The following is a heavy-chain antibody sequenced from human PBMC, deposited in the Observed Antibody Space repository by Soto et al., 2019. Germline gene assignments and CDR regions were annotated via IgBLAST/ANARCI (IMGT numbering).Heavy chain of an antibody. V-gene: IGHV3-30-3*01. D-gene: IGHD2-15*01. CDR3: ARGDSGGTLGYCDY. CDR1: GFSFNSFA. Sequence: QVQLVESGGGVVQPGRSLRLSCAVSGFSFNSFAMHWFRQAPGKGLEWVAVMSFDGSNEYYADSVKGRFTISRDNSRTTLALQMNSLRADDTAVYYCARGDSGGTLGYCDYWGQGTLVTVSS. J-gene: IGHJ4*02. CDR2: MSFDGSNE.